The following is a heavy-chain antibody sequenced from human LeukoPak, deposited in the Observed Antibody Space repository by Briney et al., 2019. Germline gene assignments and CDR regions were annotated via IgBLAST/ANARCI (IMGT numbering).Heavy chain of an antibody. CDR1: GFTFSRYA. Sequence: GGSLRLSCAASGFTFSRYAMSWVRQAPGKGLEWFSAFSGSGGSTYYLDSVNGRFTISRDNSKKTHDLQMNSLIADDTAVYYCAKIGTLSTTDDPCNYWGQGTLVTVSS. D-gene: IGHD1-1*01. CDR3: AKIGTLSTTDDPCNY. J-gene: IGHJ4*02. CDR2: FSGSGGST. V-gene: IGHV3-23*01.